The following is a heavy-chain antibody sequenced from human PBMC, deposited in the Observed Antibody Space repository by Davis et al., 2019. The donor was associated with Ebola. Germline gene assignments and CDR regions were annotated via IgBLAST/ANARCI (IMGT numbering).Heavy chain of an antibody. J-gene: IGHJ3*02. CDR2: LGLSADT. Sequence: PGGSLRLSCAASGFVFSSYVMSWVRRAPGKGLEWVSTLGLSADTYYADSVKGRFTISRDNSKNTLYLQMNGLRVEDTAIYYCAKDTSNIWFDIWGQGTNVTVSS. D-gene: IGHD1-26*01. CDR1: GFVFSSYV. V-gene: IGHV3-23*01. CDR3: AKDTSNIWFDI.